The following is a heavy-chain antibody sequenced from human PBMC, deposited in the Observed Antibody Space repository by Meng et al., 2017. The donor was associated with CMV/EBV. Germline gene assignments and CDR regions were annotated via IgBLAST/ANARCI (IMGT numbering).Heavy chain of an antibody. J-gene: IGHJ4*02. CDR2: IYSGGST. CDR1: GFTVSSNY. Sequence: GGSLRLSCAASGFTVSSNYMSWVRQAPGKGLEWVSVIYSGGSTYYADSVKGRFTISRDNSKNTLYLQMNSLRAEDTAVYYCARSMRDIVVVPGAIRPYYFDYWGQGTLVTVSS. D-gene: IGHD2-2*02. CDR3: ARSMRDIVVVPGAIRPYYFDY. V-gene: IGHV3-66*02.